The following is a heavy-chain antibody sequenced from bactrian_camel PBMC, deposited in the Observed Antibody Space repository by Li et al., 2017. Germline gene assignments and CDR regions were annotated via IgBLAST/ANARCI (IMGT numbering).Heavy chain of an antibody. V-gene: IGHV3S53*01. D-gene: IGHD3*01. Sequence: HVQLVESGGGSVQAGGSLRLSCTAPGFNFNKCAIHWYRQAAGKQREWVSSIRPDGSTSYPDSVKGRFAISHDRAKKTLYLQMNSLKPEDTGMYYCAAFKNPLSRDCFALTVHGPSPGGNNWWGQGTQVTVS. J-gene: IGHJ4*01. CDR3: AAFKNPLSRDCFALTVHGPSPGGNNW. CDR1: GFNFNKCA. CDR2: IRPDGST.